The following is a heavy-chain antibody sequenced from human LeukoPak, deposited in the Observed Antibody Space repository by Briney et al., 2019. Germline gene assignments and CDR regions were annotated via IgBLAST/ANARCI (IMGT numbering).Heavy chain of an antibody. CDR3: ARGMYYDSSGYYHDY. CDR1: GGSISSYY. V-gene: IGHV4-4*07. D-gene: IGHD3-22*01. J-gene: IGHJ4*02. Sequence: SETLSLTCTVSGGSISSYYWSWIRQPPGKGLEWIGRIYTSGSTNYNPSLKSRVTMSVDTSKNQFSLKLSSVTAADTAVYYCARGMYYDSSGYYHDYWGQGTLVTVSS. CDR2: IYTSGST.